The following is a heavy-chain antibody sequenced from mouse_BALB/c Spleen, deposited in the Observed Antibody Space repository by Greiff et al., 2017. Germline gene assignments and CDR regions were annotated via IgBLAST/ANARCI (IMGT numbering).Heavy chain of an antibody. J-gene: IGHJ2*01. Sequence: DVQLVESGGGLVQPGGSRKLSCAASGFTFSSFGMHWVRQAPEKGLEWVAYISSGSSTIYYADTVKGRFTISRDNPKNTLFLQMTSLRSEDTAMYYCARSYYYGSLLDYWGQGTTLTVSS. V-gene: IGHV5-17*02. CDR3: ARSYYYGSLLDY. D-gene: IGHD1-1*01. CDR2: ISSGSSTI. CDR1: GFTFSSFG.